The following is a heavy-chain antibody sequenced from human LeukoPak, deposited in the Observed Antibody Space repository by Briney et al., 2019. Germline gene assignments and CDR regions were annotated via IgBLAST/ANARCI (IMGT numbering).Heavy chain of an antibody. CDR3: AKDSRSSAFDY. CDR2: ISYDGSNK. Sequence: GRSLRLSCAASGFTFSSYAMHWVRQAPGKGLEWVAVISYDGSNKYYADSVKGRFTISRDNSKNTLYLQMNSLRAEDTAMYYCAKDSRSSAFDYWGQGTLVTVSS. V-gene: IGHV3-30*04. CDR1: GFTFSSYA. D-gene: IGHD6-6*01. J-gene: IGHJ4*02.